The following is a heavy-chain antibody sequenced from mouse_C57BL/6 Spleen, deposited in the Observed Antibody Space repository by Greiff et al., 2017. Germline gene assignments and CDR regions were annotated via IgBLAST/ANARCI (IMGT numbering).Heavy chain of an antibody. D-gene: IGHD2-5*01. CDR2: ISPYYGDA. Sequence: VQLQQSGPELVRPGVSVKISCTGSGYTFTDYAMHWVKQSPGKCLEWIGVISPYYGDASYTQKFKDKATMTVDKSSTTAYMELARLTSEDSAVYYYAYSNYGNFAMGCWGQRTSVTVSS. V-gene: IGHV1-67*01. CDR3: AYSNYGNFAMGC. J-gene: IGHJ4*01. CDR1: GYTFTDYA.